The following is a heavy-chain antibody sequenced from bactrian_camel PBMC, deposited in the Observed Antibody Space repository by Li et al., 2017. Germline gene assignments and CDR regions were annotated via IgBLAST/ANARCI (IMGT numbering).Heavy chain of an antibody. V-gene: IGHV3-1*01. CDR3: AADEEVWRVDSSALVAC. CDR2: TSVDGST. D-gene: IGHD1*01. J-gene: IGHJ4*01. Sequence: DVQLVESGGGSVQSGGSLRLSCSASGITFDDSSMGWLRQAPGKECELLSHTSVDGSTHYADSVKDRFTISQDNAKNTLYLQMNSLQPWDTALYYCAADEEVWRVDSSALVACWGQGTQVTVS. CDR1: GITFDDSS.